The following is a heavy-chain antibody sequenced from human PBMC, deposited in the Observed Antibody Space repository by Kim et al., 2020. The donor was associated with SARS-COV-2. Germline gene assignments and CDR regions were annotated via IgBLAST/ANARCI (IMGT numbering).Heavy chain of an antibody. Sequence: TTSNPAHKSRATISVDTSKNQFSLKLSSVTAADTAVYYCARVGIAAAQDYWGQGTLVTVSS. D-gene: IGHD6-13*01. CDR3: ARVGIAAAQDY. J-gene: IGHJ4*02. V-gene: IGHV4-34*01. CDR2: T.